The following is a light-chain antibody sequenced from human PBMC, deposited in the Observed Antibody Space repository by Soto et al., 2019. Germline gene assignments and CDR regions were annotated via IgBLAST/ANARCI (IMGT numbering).Light chain of an antibody. V-gene: IGLV1-44*01. CDR2: SNS. J-gene: IGLJ3*02. CDR1: DSNIGSNT. Sequence: QLVLTQPPSASGTPGQRVTISCSGSDSNIGSNTVNWYQQVPGTAPKLLIYSNSQRPSGVPARFSGSKSGTSASLAISGLQSEDEADYYCAAWDDSLNGRAVFGGGTQLTVL. CDR3: AAWDDSLNGRAV.